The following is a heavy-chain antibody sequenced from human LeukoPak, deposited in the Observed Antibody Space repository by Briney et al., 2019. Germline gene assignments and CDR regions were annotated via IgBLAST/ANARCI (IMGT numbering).Heavy chain of an antibody. V-gene: IGHV4-38-2*02. D-gene: IGHD2-15*01. J-gene: IGHJ4*02. Sequence: SETLSLTCTVSGYSISSGYYWGWIRLPPGKGLEWIGSIYHSGSPSYNPSLKSRVTISVDTSKNQFSLKLSSVTAADTAVYYCARDRYCSGGSCSRKPTYFDYWGQGTLVTVSS. CDR2: IYHSGSP. CDR3: ARDRYCSGGSCSRKPTYFDY. CDR1: GYSISSGYY.